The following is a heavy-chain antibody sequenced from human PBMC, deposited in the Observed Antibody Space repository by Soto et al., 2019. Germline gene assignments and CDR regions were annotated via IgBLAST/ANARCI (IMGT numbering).Heavy chain of an antibody. CDR1: GGTFSNHV. D-gene: IGHD4-17*01. J-gene: IGHJ4*02. Sequence: QVQLVQSAAEVRRHGSSVKVSCKAYGGTFSNHVINWVRQAPGQGLEWMGEIIPIFGTTNYAQEFQGRVTITADETTTTAYMELWSLRSEDTAVYYCATDQTRVGTYGGNSLDYWGQGTLVTVSS. CDR2: IIPIFGTT. V-gene: IGHV1-69*12. CDR3: ATDQTRVGTYGGNSLDY.